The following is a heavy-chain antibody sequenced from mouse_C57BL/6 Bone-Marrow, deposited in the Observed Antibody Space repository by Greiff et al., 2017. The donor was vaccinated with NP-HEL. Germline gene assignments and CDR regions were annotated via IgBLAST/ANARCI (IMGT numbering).Heavy chain of an antibody. V-gene: IGHV3-6*01. CDR3: ARDLLGPDY. Sequence: EVKLMESGPGLVKPSQSLSLTCSVTGYSITSGYYWNWIRQLPGNKLEWMGYISYDGSNNYNPSLKNRISITRDTSTNQFFLKLNSVTTEDTATYYCARDLLGPDYWGQGTTLTVSS. CDR1: GYSITSGYY. D-gene: IGHD4-1*01. CDR2: ISYDGSN. J-gene: IGHJ2*01.